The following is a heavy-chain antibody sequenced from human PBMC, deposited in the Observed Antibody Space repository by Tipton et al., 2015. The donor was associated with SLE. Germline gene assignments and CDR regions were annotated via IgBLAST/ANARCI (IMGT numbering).Heavy chain of an antibody. J-gene: IGHJ6*03. CDR2: FGTA. CDR1: GGTFSSYA. V-gene: IGHV1-69*05. Sequence: QLVQSGAEVKKPGSSVKVSCKASGGTFSSYAIFGTANYAQKFQGRVTITTDESTSTAYMELSSLRSEDTAVYYCARLEHRITIFGALKDYYYMDVWGKGTTVTVPS. CDR3: ARLEHRITIFGALKDYYYMDV. D-gene: IGHD3-3*01.